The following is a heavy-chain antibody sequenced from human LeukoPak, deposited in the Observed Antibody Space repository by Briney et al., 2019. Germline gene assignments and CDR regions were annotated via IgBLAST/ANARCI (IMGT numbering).Heavy chain of an antibody. D-gene: IGHD2-15*01. J-gene: IGHJ5*02. CDR2: LYHSGST. V-gene: IGHV4-59*01. Sequence: ADTLSLTCTVSGGSISSYYWSWIRQPPGKGLEWIGYLYHSGSTNYNPSLKSRVTISVDTSKNQFSLKLSSVTAADTAVYYCAREHCSGGSCYSCWFDPWGQGTLVTLS. CDR1: GGSISSYY. CDR3: AREHCSGGSCYSCWFDP.